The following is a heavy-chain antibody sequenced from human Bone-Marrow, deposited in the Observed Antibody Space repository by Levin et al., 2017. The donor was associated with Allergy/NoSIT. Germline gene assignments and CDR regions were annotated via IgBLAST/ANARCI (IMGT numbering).Heavy chain of an antibody. J-gene: IGHJ5*02. Sequence: SQTLSLPCTVSCGSLLAGYWWTWLRQSPEKGLEWIGQVSFGGETNYNPSLESRVTMSVDHSKNQFSLILNSMAAADTAIYYCARSVWAVSGAWGQGILVTVSS. CDR1: CGSLLAGYW. CDR3: ARSVWAVSGA. V-gene: IGHV4-4*02. CDR2: VSFGGET. D-gene: IGHD6-19*01.